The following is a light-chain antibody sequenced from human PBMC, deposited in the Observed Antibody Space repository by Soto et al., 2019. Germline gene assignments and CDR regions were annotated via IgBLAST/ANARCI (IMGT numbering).Light chain of an antibody. CDR2: EVT. Sequence: QSALTQPPSASGSPGQSVTISCTGTSSDVGDYNYVSWYQQHPGKAPKLMIYEVTKRPSGVPDRFSGSKSGNTASLTVSGLQAEDEADYYCSSYAGNKNVVFGGGTKLTVL. CDR3: SSYAGNKNVV. CDR1: SSDVGDYNY. J-gene: IGLJ2*01. V-gene: IGLV2-8*01.